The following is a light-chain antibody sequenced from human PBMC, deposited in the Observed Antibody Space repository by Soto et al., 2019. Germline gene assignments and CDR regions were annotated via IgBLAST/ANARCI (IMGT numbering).Light chain of an antibody. CDR1: QDISNW. J-gene: IGKJ5*01. Sequence: IHLTHSPSSLSGSVGDRVTMSCRASQDISNWLAWYQQKPGEAPKFLIYAASNLQSGVPSKFSVSGSGTDFTLTISSLQPEDFAVYYCQQARRFPITFGQGTRLENK. CDR2: AAS. CDR3: QQARRFPIT. V-gene: IGKV1-12*01.